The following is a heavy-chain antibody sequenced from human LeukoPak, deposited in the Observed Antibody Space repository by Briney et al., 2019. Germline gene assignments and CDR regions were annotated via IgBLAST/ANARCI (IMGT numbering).Heavy chain of an antibody. V-gene: IGHV3-33*01. J-gene: IGHJ4*02. CDR3: ARAFGWRQFYYFGY. CDR2: IWYDGSNK. CDR1: GFTFSSYG. Sequence: GRSLRLSCAASGFTFSSYGMHWVRQAPGKGLEWVAVIWYDGSNKYYADSVKGRFTISRDNSKNTLYLQMNSLRAEDTAVYYCARAFGWRQFYYFGYWGQGTLVTVSS. D-gene: IGHD5-24*01.